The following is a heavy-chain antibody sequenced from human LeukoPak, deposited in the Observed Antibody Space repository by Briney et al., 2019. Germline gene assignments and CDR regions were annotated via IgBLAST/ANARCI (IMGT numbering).Heavy chain of an antibody. Sequence: GASVKVSCKASGYTFTSYGISWVRQAPGQGLEWMGWISAYNGNTNYAQKLQGRVIVTTDTSTSTAYMELRSLRSDDTAVYYCARAGGVVVPAAIFDYWGQGTLVTVSS. CDR1: GYTFTSYG. CDR2: ISAYNGNT. V-gene: IGHV1-18*04. D-gene: IGHD2-2*01. CDR3: ARAGGVVVPAAIFDY. J-gene: IGHJ4*02.